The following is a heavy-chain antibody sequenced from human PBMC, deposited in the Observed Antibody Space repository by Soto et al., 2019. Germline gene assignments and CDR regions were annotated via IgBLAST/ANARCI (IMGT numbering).Heavy chain of an antibody. Sequence: ASVKVSCKASGYTFTSYGISWVRQAPGQGLEWMGWISAYNGNTNYAQKLQGRVTMTTDTSTSTAYMELRSLRSDDTAVYYCARVCSGGSCYSAGPRSAFDIWGQGTMVTVSS. CDR1: GYTFTSYG. D-gene: IGHD2-15*01. CDR2: ISAYNGNT. V-gene: IGHV1-18*01. J-gene: IGHJ3*02. CDR3: ARVCSGGSCYSAGPRSAFDI.